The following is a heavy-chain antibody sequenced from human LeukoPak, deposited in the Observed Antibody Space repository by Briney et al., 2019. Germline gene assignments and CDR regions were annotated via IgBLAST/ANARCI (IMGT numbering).Heavy chain of an antibody. V-gene: IGHV3-23*01. CDR2: ISGSGGST. D-gene: IGHD3-10*01. Sequence: GGSLRLSCAASGFTFSSYAMSWVRQAPGKGLEWVSAISGSGGSTYYADSVKGRFTISRDNSKNTLYLQMNSLRAEDTAVYYCAKDNLGWFGESPLSSGSDYWGQGTLVTVSS. CDR1: GFTFSSYA. J-gene: IGHJ4*02. CDR3: AKDNLGWFGESPLSSGSDY.